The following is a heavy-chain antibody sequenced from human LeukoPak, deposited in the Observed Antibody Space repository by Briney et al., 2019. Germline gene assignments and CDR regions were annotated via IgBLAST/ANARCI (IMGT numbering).Heavy chain of an antibody. V-gene: IGHV4-34*01. CDR3: ARGRGFGELLAFDI. CDR1: GGSFSGYY. Sequence: SETLSLTCAVYGGSFSGYYWSWIRQPPGKGLGWIGEINHSGSTNYNPSLKSRVTISVDTSKNQFSLKLSSVTAADTAVYYCARGRGFGELLAFDIWGQGTMVTVSS. D-gene: IGHD3-10*01. CDR2: INHSGST. J-gene: IGHJ3*02.